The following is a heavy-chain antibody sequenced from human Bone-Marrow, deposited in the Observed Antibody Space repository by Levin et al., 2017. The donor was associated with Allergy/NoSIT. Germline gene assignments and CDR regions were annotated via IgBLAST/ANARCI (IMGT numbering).Heavy chain of an antibody. CDR2: ISYDGSNE. V-gene: IGHV3-30*03. CDR3: ATSPRGYSADDRTYYYYGMDV. D-gene: IGHD5-12*01. CDR1: GFTFSSYG. J-gene: IGHJ6*02. Sequence: GGSLRLSCAASGFTFSSYGMHWVRQAPGKGLEWVAVISYDGSNEYYADSVQGRFTISRDNSKNTLFLQMNSLRAEDTAVYYCATSPRGYSADDRTYYYYGMDVWGQGTTVTVSS.